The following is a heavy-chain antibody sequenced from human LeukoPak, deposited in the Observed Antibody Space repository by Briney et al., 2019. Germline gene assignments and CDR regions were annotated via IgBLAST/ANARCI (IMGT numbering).Heavy chain of an antibody. J-gene: IGHJ6*03. D-gene: IGHD3-3*01. CDR2: ISYDGSNK. V-gene: IGHV3-30-3*01. CDR3: ATNKFDFRDYYYYMDV. Sequence: PGGSLRLSCAASGFTFSSYAMHWVRQAPGKGLEWVAVISYDGSNKYYANSVKGRFTISRDNSKNTLYLQMNSLKTEDTAVYFCATNKFDFRDYYYYMDVWGQGTTVTVSS. CDR1: GFTFSSYA.